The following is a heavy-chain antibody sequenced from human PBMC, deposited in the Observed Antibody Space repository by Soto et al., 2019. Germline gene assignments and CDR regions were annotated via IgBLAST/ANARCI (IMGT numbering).Heavy chain of an antibody. J-gene: IGHJ4*02. CDR3: ARDKITGLFDY. CDR2: INHTGST. CDR1: GGSFSGYS. Sequence: PSETLSLTCAVYGGSFSGYSWTWIRQPPGTGLEWIGEINHTGSTNYNPSLKSRVTISVDTSKNQFSLKLTSVTAADTAVYYCARDKITGLFDYWGQGTLVTLSS. D-gene: IGHD2-8*02. V-gene: IGHV4-34*01.